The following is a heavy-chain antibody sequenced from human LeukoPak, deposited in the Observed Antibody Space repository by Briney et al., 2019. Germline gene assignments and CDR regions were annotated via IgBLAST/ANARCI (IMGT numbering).Heavy chain of an antibody. V-gene: IGHV3-23*01. CDR1: GFTFNIYA. J-gene: IGHJ4*02. CDR3: ARGVSD. CDR2: ISGNGIKT. D-gene: IGHD3-16*01. Sequence: GGSLRLSCATSGFTFNIYAMNWVRQAPGKGLEWDSIISGNGIKTYYEDSVKGRFTISRDDSKNTLYLQMNSLRADDTAIYYCARGVSDWGQGTLVTVAS.